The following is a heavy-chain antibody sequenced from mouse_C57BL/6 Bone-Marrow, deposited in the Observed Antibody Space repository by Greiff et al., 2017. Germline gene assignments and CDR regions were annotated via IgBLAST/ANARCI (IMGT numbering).Heavy chain of an antibody. CDR1: GFTFSDAW. V-gene: IGHV6-6*01. D-gene: IGHD1-1*01. CDR3: TSITTVVATGAMDY. J-gene: IGHJ4*01. CDR2: IRNKANNHAT. Sequence: EVKLMESGGGLVQPGGSMKLSCAASGFTFSDAWMDWVRQSPEKGLEWVAEIRNKANNHATYYAESVKGRFTISRDDSKSSVYLQMNSLRAEDTGIYYCTSITTVVATGAMDYWGQGTSVTVSS.